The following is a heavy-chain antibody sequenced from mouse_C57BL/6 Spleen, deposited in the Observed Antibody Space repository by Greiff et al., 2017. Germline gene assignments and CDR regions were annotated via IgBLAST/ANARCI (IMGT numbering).Heavy chain of an antibody. J-gene: IGHJ4*01. V-gene: IGHV1-5*01. CDR1: GYTFTSYW. CDR2: IYPGNSDT. D-gene: IGHD1-3*01. CDR3: TRSVDDPYAMAY. Sequence: EVQLQQSGTVLARPGASVKMSCKTSGYTFTSYWMHWVKQRPGQGLEWIGAIYPGNSDTSYNQKFKGKAKLTAVTSASTAYMELSSLTTEDSAVYYCTRSVDDPYAMAYWGQGTSVTVSS.